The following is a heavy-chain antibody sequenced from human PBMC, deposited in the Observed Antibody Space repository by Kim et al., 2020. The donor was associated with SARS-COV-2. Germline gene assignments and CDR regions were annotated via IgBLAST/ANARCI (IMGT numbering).Heavy chain of an antibody. CDR2: GTS. CDR3: AREEGPLDY. Sequence: GTSYYADAVEGRLTTSRENSKNTLHLQRNSLTAEDSAVYFCAREEGPLDYWGQGPLVTVS. J-gene: IGHJ4*02. V-gene: IGHV3-53*01.